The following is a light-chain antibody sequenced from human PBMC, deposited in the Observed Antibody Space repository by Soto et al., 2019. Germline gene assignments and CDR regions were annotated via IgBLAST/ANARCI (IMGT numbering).Light chain of an antibody. Sequence: GDRVTITCRASQSISSWLAWYQQKPGKAPKLLIYKASTLESGVPSNFSGSGSGTEFTLTISNLQPDDFATYYCQQYSSYWAFGQGTKVDIK. CDR2: KAS. CDR3: QQYSSYWA. V-gene: IGKV1-5*03. J-gene: IGKJ1*01. CDR1: QSISSW.